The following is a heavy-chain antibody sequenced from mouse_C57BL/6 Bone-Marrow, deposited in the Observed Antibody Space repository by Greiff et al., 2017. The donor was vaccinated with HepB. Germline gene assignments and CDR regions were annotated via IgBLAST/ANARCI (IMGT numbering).Heavy chain of an antibody. J-gene: IGHJ4*01. V-gene: IGHV5-12*01. CDR2: ISNGGGST. Sequence: DVMLVESGGGLVQPGGSLKLSCAASGFTFSDYYMYWVRQTPEKRLEWVAYISNGGGSTYYPDTVKGRFTISRDNAKNTLYLQMSRLKSEDTAMYYCAREERYYGSSIYAMDYWGQGTSVTVSS. CDR1: GFTFSDYY. D-gene: IGHD1-1*01. CDR3: AREERYYGSSIYAMDY.